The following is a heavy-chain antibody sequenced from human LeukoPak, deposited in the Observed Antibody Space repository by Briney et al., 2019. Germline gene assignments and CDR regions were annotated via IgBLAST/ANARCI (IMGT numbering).Heavy chain of an antibody. D-gene: IGHD2-2*02. V-gene: IGHV3-20*04. J-gene: IGHJ4*02. CDR3: SRALGGNNTRFPNDY. Sequence: PGGSLRLSCAASGFTFDDYGMSWVRQAPGKGLEWVSGLNWNGGSTGYADSVKGRFTIYRDNAKNSVYLQLNSLRDDGKALYYWSRALGGNNTRFPNDYWGQGTLVTGSS. CDR1: GFTFDDYG. CDR2: LNWNGGST.